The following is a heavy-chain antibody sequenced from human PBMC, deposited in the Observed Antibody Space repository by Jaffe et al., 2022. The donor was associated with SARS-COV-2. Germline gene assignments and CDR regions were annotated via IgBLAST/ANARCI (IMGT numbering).Heavy chain of an antibody. CDR2: IYWDDDK. D-gene: IGHD2-21*01. V-gene: IGHV2-5*02. CDR1: GFSFSTSAVA. CDR3: AHSVIGVIIAHFDY. J-gene: IGHJ4*02. Sequence: QITLKESGPTLVKPTQTLTLTCTFSGFSFSTSAVAVGWVRQPPGKALEWLALIYWDDDKRYSPSMKSRLTITKDTSKKQVVLTMTNMDPVDTATYYCAHSVIGVIIAHFDYWGQGALVTVSS.